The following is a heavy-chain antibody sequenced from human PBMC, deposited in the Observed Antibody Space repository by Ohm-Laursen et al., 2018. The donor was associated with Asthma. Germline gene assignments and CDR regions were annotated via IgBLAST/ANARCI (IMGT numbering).Heavy chain of an antibody. CDR1: GFTFSSYA. D-gene: IGHD6-6*01. CDR2: ISGSGGST. J-gene: IGHJ6*02. V-gene: IGHV3-23*01. CDR3: AKSQARPPYYYGMDV. Sequence: SLRLPCAASGFTFSSYAMSWVRQAPGKGLEWVSAISGSGGSTYYADSVKGRFTISRDNSKNTLYLQMNSLRAEDTAVYYCAKSQARPPYYYGMDVWGQGTTVTVSS.